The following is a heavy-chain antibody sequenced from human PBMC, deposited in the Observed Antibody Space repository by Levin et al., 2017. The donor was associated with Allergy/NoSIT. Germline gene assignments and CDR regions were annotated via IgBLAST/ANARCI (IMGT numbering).Heavy chain of an antibody. V-gene: IGHV3-48*01. D-gene: IGHD7-27*01. CDR1: GFILRTSD. CDR3: VTDESGDEDFDY. J-gene: IGHJ4*02. CDR2: ITKPSRTI. Sequence: QSGGSLRLSCAASGFILRTSDVNWVRQAPGKGLEWISFITKPSRTISYADSVKGRFTVSRDNAKNSLYLDMNSLRAEDTAVYYCVTDESGDEDFDYWGQGTLVTVSS.